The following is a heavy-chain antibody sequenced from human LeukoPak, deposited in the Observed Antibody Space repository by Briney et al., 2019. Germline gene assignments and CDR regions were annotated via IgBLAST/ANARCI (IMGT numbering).Heavy chain of an antibody. D-gene: IGHD3-22*01. V-gene: IGHV3-21*01. J-gene: IGHJ4*02. CDR2: ISSSSDYI. CDR1: GFTFSTYS. CDR3: AREVFSGSN. Sequence: WGSLRRSCAGSGFTFSTYSLIWVRHAPGKGLEWVSSISSSSDYIYYADSVKGTFTISRDNAKYSLYLQMNSLRAADTAVYYCAREVFSGSNWGQGTLVTVSS.